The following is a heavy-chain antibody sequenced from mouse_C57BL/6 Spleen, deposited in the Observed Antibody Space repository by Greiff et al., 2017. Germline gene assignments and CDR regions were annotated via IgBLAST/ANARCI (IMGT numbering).Heavy chain of an antibody. Sequence: VQLKASGPELVKPGASVKMSCKASGYTFTDYNMHWVKQSHGKSLEWIGYINPNNGGTSYNQKFKGKATLTVNKSSSTAYMELRSLTSEDSAVYYCAPLYYGNYDYWGQGTTLTVSS. D-gene: IGHD2-1*01. V-gene: IGHV1-22*01. J-gene: IGHJ2*01. CDR3: APLYYGNYDY. CDR1: GYTFTDYN. CDR2: INPNNGGT.